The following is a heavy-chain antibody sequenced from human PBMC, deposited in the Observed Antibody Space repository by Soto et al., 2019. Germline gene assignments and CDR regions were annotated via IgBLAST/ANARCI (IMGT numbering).Heavy chain of an antibody. CDR1: GYTLTELS. CDR2: FDPEDGET. J-gene: IGHJ4*02. D-gene: IGHD3-22*01. Sequence: ASVKVSCKVSGYTLTELSMHWVRQAPGKGLEWMGGFDPEDGETIYAQKFQGRVTMTEDTSTDTAYMELSSLRSEDTAVYYCATRGYYDSSGYYYFDYWGQGTLVTVSS. V-gene: IGHV1-24*01. CDR3: ATRGYYDSSGYYYFDY.